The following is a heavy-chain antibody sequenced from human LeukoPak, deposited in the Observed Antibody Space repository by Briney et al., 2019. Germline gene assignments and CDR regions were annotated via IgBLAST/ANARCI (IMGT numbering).Heavy chain of an antibody. D-gene: IGHD3/OR15-3a*01. V-gene: IGHV4-61*02. CDR3: ARQEIGLRSFDP. Sequence: SETLSLTCTVSGGSISSSSYYWGWIRQPAGKGLEWIGRIYTSGSTNYNPSLKSRVTISVDTSKNQFSLNLSSVTAADTAVYYCARQEIGLRSFDPWGQGTLVTVSS. J-gene: IGHJ5*02. CDR1: GGSISSSSYY. CDR2: IYTSGST.